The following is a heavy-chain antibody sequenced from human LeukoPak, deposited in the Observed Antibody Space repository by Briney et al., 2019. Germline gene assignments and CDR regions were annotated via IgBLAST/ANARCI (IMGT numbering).Heavy chain of an antibody. CDR1: GFTLNDVA. J-gene: IGHJ4*02. D-gene: IGHD5-24*01. Sequence: PLGSLRLSCAASGFTLNDVAMHWVRQAPGKGLEWVAVISYDGSHKYFADSVKGRFTISRDNSRNTLYRRMDSWRPGDTAGIYFALVPRGYWGLGTLVTVSS. CDR2: ISYDGSHK. V-gene: IGHV3-30*03. CDR3: ALVPRGY.